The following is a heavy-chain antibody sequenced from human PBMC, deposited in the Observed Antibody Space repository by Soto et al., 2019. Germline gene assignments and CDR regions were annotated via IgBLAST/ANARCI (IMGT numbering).Heavy chain of an antibody. CDR2: IYYSGST. J-gene: IGHJ6*02. CDR1: GASVSSSSYY. Sequence: QLQLHESGPGLVKPSETLSLTCTVSGASVSSSSYYWGWIRQPPGKGLEWIGSIYYSGSTYYNPSLKRRVTISVNTSKNQSSLKLSSVTAADTAVYYCARLNAGTTYYYYGMDVWGQGTTVTVSS. D-gene: IGHD1-7*01. CDR3: ARLNAGTTYYYYGMDV. V-gene: IGHV4-39*01.